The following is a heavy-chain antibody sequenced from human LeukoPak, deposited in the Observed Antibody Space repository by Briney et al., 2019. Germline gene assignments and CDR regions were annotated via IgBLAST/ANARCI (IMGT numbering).Heavy chain of an antibody. CDR2: IWYDGSNK. J-gene: IGHJ4*02. V-gene: IGHV3-33*01. CDR1: GFTFSSYG. CDR3: ARGPDYYDSSGYFVDFDY. D-gene: IGHD3-22*01. Sequence: PGRSLRLSCAASGFTFSSYGMHWVRQAPGKGLEWVAVIWYDGSNKYYADSVKGRFTISRDNSKNTLYLQMNSLRAEDTAVYYCARGPDYYDSSGYFVDFDYWGQGTLVTVSS.